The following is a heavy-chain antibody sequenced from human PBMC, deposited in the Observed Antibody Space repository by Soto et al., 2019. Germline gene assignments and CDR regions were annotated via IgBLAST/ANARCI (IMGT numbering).Heavy chain of an antibody. CDR2: IKQAGSEK. D-gene: IGHD2-15*01. J-gene: IGHJ1*01. CDR1: GFTFSSYW. CDR3: AREYCSSGICYDYFQH. Sequence: GGSLRLSWAPSGFTFSSYWMSWVRQAPGKGLEWVANIKQAGSEKYYVDSVKGRFTISRDNAKNPLYLQMNSLRAEDTSVYYCAREYCSSGICYDYFQHGGPGT. V-gene: IGHV3-7*04.